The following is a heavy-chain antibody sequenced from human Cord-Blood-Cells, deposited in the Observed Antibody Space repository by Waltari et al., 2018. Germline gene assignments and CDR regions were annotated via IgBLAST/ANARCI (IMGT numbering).Heavy chain of an antibody. CDR3: ARITDWYSSSLCVDY. V-gene: IGHV2-26*01. D-gene: IGHD6-6*01. CDR2: IFSNDEK. Sequence: QVTVKESGPVLVKRTETLRLTCTDSGFSLRNARMGVSWIAQHPGKALEWLAHIFSNDEKSYSTSLKSRLTISKDTSKSQVVLTMTNMDPVDTATYYCARITDWYSSSLCVDYWGQGTLVTVSS. J-gene: IGHJ4*02. CDR1: GFSLRNARMG.